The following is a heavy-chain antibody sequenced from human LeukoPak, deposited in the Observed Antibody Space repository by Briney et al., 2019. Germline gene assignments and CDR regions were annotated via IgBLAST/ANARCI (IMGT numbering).Heavy chain of an antibody. CDR3: AKDRRYYDFWSGHTEPPYFDY. Sequence: TGGSLRLSCAASGFTFSSYSMNWVRQAPGKGLEWVSAISGSGGSTYYADSVKGRFTISRDNSKNTLYLQMNSLRAEDTAVYYCAKDRRYYDFWSGHTEPPYFDYWGQGTLVTVSS. CDR2: ISGSGGST. J-gene: IGHJ4*02. D-gene: IGHD3-3*01. V-gene: IGHV3-23*01. CDR1: GFTFSSYS.